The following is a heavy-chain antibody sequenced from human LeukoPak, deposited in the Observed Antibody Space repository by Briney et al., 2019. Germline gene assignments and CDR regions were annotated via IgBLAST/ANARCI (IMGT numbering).Heavy chain of an antibody. CDR1: GFTFSSYE. CDR3: ARDRGYSYGYTP. D-gene: IGHD5-18*01. J-gene: IGHJ5*02. V-gene: IGHV3-48*03. Sequence: PGGSLRLSCAASGFTFSSYEMNWVRQAPGKGLEWVSYISSSGNTVYYADSVKGRFTISRDNAKNSLFLQMNSLRAEDTALYYCARDRGYSYGYTPWGQGTLVTVSS. CDR2: ISSSGNTV.